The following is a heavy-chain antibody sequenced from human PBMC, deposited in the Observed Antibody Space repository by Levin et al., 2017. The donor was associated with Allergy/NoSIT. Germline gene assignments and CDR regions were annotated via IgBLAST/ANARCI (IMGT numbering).Heavy chain of an antibody. D-gene: IGHD6-13*01. Sequence: GESLKISCKASGYTFTSYAMHWVRQAPGQRLEWMGWINAGNGNTKYSQKFQGRVTITRDTSASTAYMELSSLRSEDTAVYYCARGSVSSSKGFDPWGQGTLVTVSS. CDR1: GYTFTSYA. CDR3: ARGSVSSSKGFDP. V-gene: IGHV1-3*01. CDR2: INAGNGNT. J-gene: IGHJ5*02.